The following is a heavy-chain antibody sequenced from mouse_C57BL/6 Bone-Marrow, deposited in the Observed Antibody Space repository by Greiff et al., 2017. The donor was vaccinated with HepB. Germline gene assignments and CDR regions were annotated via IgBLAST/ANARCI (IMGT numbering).Heavy chain of an antibody. Sequence: VKVVESGPELVKPGASVKISCKASGYAFSSSWMNWVKQRPGKGLEWIGRIYPGDGDTNYNGKFKGKATLTADKSSSTAYMQLSSLTSEDSAVYFCAPNYYGSSYWYFDVWGTGTTVTVSS. CDR2: IYPGDGDT. CDR1: GYAFSSSW. CDR3: APNYYGSSYWYFDV. V-gene: IGHV1-82*01. J-gene: IGHJ1*03. D-gene: IGHD1-1*01.